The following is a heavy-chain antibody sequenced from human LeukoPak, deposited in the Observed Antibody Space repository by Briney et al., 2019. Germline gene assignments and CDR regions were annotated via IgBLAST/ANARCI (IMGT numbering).Heavy chain of an antibody. CDR3: ASFGWSTHYDAFDI. J-gene: IGHJ3*02. D-gene: IGHD3-9*01. CDR2: IIPIFGTA. V-gene: IGHV1-69*13. Sequence: VASVKVSCKASGGTFSSYAISWVRQAPGQGLEWMGGIIPIFGTANYAQKFQGRVTITADESTSTAYMELRSLRSDDTAVYYCASFGWSTHYDAFDIWGQGTMVTVSS. CDR1: GGTFSSYA.